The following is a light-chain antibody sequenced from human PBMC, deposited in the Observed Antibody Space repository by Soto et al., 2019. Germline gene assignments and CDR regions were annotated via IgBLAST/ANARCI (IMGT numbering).Light chain of an antibody. CDR2: DAS. CDR1: QSVSSY. CDR3: QQRSNWPT. V-gene: IGKV3-11*01. J-gene: IGKJ5*01. Sequence: EIVLTQSPATLSLSPGARAPLSCRASQSVSSYLAWYQQKPGQAPRLLIYDASNRATGIPARFSGSGCGTDFTLTISSLEPEDFAVYYCQQRSNWPTFGQGTRLEIK.